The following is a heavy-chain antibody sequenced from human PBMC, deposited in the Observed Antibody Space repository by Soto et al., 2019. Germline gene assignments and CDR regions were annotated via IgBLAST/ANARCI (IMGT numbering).Heavy chain of an antibody. D-gene: IGHD5-12*01. CDR3: AKGYRGYVPDAFHI. Sequence: EVQLLESGGGLVHPGGSLRLSCAASGFTFSSYAMSWVRQAPGKGLEWVSAISGRGGSAYYADSVKGRFTISRDNSKNTLYLQINSLRAEDTAGYYCAKGYRGYVPDAFHIWGQGKMVTVSS. CDR2: ISGRGGSA. CDR1: GFTFSSYA. V-gene: IGHV3-23*01. J-gene: IGHJ3*02.